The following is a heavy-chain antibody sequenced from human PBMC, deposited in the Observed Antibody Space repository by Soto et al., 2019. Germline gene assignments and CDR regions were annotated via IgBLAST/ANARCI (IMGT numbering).Heavy chain of an antibody. CDR1: GASXSGYQ. Sequence: SETLSLTCADYGASXSGYQWPSIRQTPGRGLEWIGEINDSGNINYNPSLKSRVTISLDTPKKQTSLRLSSVTAADSAVYYCARGLIVWFGELSRRGGHYYYMDVSGKGTTVTVSS. CDR2: INDSGNI. V-gene: IGHV4-34*01. J-gene: IGHJ6*03. CDR3: ARGLIVWFGELSRRGGHYYYMDV. D-gene: IGHD3-10*01.